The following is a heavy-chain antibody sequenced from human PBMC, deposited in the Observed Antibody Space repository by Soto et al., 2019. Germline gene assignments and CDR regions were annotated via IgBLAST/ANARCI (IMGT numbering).Heavy chain of an antibody. CDR3: ARVLLWFGESYYYYYYGMDV. D-gene: IGHD3-10*01. CDR1: GDYISNDY. CDR2: INHSGST. V-gene: IGHV4-34*01. Sequence: PSETLSLTCTVSGDYISNDYWSWIRQPPGKGLEWIGEINHSGSTNYNPSLKSRVTISVDTSKNQFSLKLSSVTAADTAVYYCARVLLWFGESYYYYYYGMDVWGQGTTVTVSS. J-gene: IGHJ6*02.